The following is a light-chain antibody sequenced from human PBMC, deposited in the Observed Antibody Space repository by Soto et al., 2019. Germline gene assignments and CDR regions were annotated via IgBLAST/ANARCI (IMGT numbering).Light chain of an antibody. CDR2: GDN. V-gene: IGLV1-40*01. Sequence: QSALTQPPSVSGAPGQRVTISCTGSSSNIGAGYDVHWYQQLPGTAPKVLIYGDNNRPSGVPDRFSGSKSGTSASLAITGLQAEDEADYYCQSYDSSLSGWVFGGGTKLTVL. J-gene: IGLJ3*02. CDR3: QSYDSSLSGWV. CDR1: SSNIGAGYD.